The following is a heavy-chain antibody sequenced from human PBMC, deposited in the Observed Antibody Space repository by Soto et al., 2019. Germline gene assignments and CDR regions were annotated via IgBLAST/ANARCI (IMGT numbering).Heavy chain of an antibody. CDR2: IIPILGIA. CDR1: AGGFSSYT. D-gene: IGHD5-12*01. CDR3: ARDHHRYSGYDYVDY. V-gene: IGHV1-69*04. Sequence: SVKVSCKVSAGGFSSYTICWVGQAAGQGLEWMGRIIPILGIANYAQKFQGRVTITADKSTSTAYMELSSLRSEDTAVYYCARDHHRYSGYDYVDYWGQGTLVTGSS. J-gene: IGHJ4*02.